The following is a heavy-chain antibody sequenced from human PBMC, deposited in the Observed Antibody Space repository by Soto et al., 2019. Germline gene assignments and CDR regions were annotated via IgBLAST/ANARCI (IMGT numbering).Heavy chain of an antibody. J-gene: IGHJ4*02. Sequence: PVESLKISCKASGYSFSSYWITCVRQMPVKVLEWKGSIGPSDAYTTYSPSFQGHVSISIATSISTAYLQWNSLQASVTAMYYCARQLGPYSSSSPVQCWGQGRLFAVAS. V-gene: IGHV5-10-1*01. CDR1: GYSFSSYW. CDR3: ARQLGPYSSSSPVQC. D-gene: IGHD6-6*01. CDR2: IGPSDAYT.